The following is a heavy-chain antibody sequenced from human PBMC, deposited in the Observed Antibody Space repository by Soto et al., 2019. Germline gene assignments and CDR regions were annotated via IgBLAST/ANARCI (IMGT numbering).Heavy chain of an antibody. V-gene: IGHV6-1*01. D-gene: IGHD6-6*01. CDR3: ARLVGNSWLDH. J-gene: IGHJ5*02. Sequence: QVQLQQSGPGLVKPSQTLSLTCAISGDSVSSNSAVWNWIRQSPSRGLEWLGRTYYRSIWQTEYAVFVKSRMTINPDASKTQSSLQLNSVTPEDTAMYYCARLVGNSWLDHWGQGTLVTVAS. CDR1: GDSVSSNSAV. CDR2: TYYRSIWQT.